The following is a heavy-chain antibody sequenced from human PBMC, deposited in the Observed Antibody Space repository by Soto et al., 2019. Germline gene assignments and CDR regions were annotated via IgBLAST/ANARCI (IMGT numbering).Heavy chain of an antibody. CDR2: AYPGDSDT. V-gene: IGHV5-51*01. D-gene: IGHD3-3*01. CDR1: GYTFSKYW. CDR3: ARRLKDDSGSSPYYCAFDV. J-gene: IGHJ6*02. Sequence: GESLKISCQASGYTFSKYWIPWVRQMPGRGLEYVGIAYPGDSDTRYSRSFQSQVTISVDTSTSTAYMQWNSLKASDSAMYYCARRLKDDSGSSPYYCAFDVWGRGTTVTVS.